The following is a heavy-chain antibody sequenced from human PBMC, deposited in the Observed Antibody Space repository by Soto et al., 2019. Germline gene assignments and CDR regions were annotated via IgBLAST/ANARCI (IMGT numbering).Heavy chain of an antibody. CDR3: AISHYDSCVRGGLPN. CDR2: IIPILGIA. J-gene: IGHJ4*02. CDR1: GGTFSSYT. V-gene: IGHV1-69*02. D-gene: IGHD3-22*01. Sequence: QVQLVQSGAEVKKPGSSVKVSCKASGGTFSSYTISWVRQAPGQGLEWMGRIIPILGIANYAQKFQGRVTISADKSTSTAYRELSSLRSEDTAVYYCAISHYDSCVRGGLPNWVQGTLVTVSS.